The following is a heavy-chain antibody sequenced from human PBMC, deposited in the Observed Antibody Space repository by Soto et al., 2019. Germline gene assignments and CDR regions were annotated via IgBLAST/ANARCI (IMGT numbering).Heavy chain of an antibody. V-gene: IGHV3-30*18. Sequence: QVQLVESGGGVVQPGRSLRLSCAGSGFTFSNYGMHWVRQAPGKGLEWVATMSYDGSNKYYADSVKGRFTISRDNSKNTLYVRMNSLRAEDTAVYYCAKEGPITMELAFWGQGTLVTVSS. CDR2: MSYDGSNK. J-gene: IGHJ4*02. CDR1: GFTFSNYG. D-gene: IGHD3-10*01. CDR3: AKEGPITMELAF.